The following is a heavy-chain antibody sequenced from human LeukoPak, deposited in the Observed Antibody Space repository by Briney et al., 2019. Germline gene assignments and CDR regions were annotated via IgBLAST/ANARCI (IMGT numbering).Heavy chain of an antibody. D-gene: IGHD1-1*01. Sequence: PGRSLRLSCAASGFTLSSYGMHWVRQAPGKGLEWVAVIWYDGSNKYYADSVKGRFTISRDNSKNTLYLQMNSLRAEDTAVYYCVRDRTTGTTNWFDPWGQGTLVTVSS. J-gene: IGHJ5*02. CDR2: IWYDGSNK. CDR1: GFTLSSYG. V-gene: IGHV3-33*01. CDR3: VRDRTTGTTNWFDP.